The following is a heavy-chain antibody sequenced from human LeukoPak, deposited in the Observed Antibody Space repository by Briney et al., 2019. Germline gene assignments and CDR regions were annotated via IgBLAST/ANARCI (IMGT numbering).Heavy chain of an antibody. V-gene: IGHV3-9*01. Sequence: GGSLRLSCAASGFTFDDYAMHWVRQAPGKGLEWVSGISWNSGSIGYADSVKGRFTISRDNAKNSLYLQMNSLRAEDTAVYYCASVPSGATDYYYYYMDVWGKGTTVTVSS. CDR2: ISWNSGSI. CDR1: GFTFDDYA. J-gene: IGHJ6*03. D-gene: IGHD2-15*01. CDR3: ASVPSGATDYYYYYMDV.